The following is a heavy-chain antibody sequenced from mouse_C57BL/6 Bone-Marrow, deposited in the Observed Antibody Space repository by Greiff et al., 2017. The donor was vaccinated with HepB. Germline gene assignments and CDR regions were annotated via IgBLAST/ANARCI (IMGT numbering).Heavy chain of an antibody. CDR3: ARETHWDAMDY. CDR2: IDPSDSYT. D-gene: IGHD4-1*01. V-gene: IGHV1-50*01. Sequence: QVQLQQPGAELVKPGASVKLSCKASGYTFTSYWMQWVKQRPGQGLEWIGEIDPSDSYTNYNQKFKGKATLTVDTSSSTAYMQLSSLTSEDSAVYYCARETHWDAMDYWGQGTSVTVSS. J-gene: IGHJ4*01. CDR1: GYTFTSYW.